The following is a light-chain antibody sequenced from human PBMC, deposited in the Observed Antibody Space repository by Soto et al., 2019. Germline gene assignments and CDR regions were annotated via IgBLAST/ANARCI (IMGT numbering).Light chain of an antibody. J-gene: IGLJ3*02. Sequence: SVLTQPPSVSGAPGQRVTISRTGSSSNIGAGYDVHWYQQLPGTAPKLLIYGNSNRPSGVPDRFSGSKSGTSASLAITGLQAEDEADYYCHSYDSSVSGSVFGGGIKVTVL. CDR1: SSNIGAGYD. V-gene: IGLV1-40*01. CDR2: GNS. CDR3: HSYDSSVSGSV.